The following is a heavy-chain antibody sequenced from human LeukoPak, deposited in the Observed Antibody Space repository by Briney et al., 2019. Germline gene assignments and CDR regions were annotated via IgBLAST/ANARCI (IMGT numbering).Heavy chain of an antibody. Sequence: HPGGSLRLSCAASGFTVSSNYMGWVRQAPGKGLEWVSVIYSGGSTYYADSVKGRFTISRDNSKNTLYLQMNSLRAEDTAVYYCARDGVYHYGMDAWGQGTTVTVSS. CDR3: ARDGVYHYGMDA. CDR2: IYSGGST. J-gene: IGHJ6*02. CDR1: GFTVSSNY. V-gene: IGHV3-53*01.